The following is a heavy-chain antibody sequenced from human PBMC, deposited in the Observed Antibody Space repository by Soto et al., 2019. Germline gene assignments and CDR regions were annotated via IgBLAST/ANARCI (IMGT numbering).Heavy chain of an antibody. D-gene: IGHD6-13*01. V-gene: IGHV5-51*01. Sequence: GESLKISCKGSGYRSTNYWIAWVRQMSGKGLEWMGIIYSGDSDTRYSPSFQGQVTISADKSISTAYLQWSSLKASDTAMYYCAKTAAGGKNYYGMDVWGQGTTVTVSS. J-gene: IGHJ6*02. CDR3: AKTAAGGKNYYGMDV. CDR2: IYSGDSDT. CDR1: GYRSTNYW.